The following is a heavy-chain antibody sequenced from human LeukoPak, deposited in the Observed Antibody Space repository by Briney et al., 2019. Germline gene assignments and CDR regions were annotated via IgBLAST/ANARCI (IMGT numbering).Heavy chain of an antibody. D-gene: IGHD6-13*01. V-gene: IGHV3-9*03. CDR1: GFTFDDYA. J-gene: IGHJ4*02. Sequence: GGSLRLSCAASGFTFDDYAMHWVRRAPGKGLEWVSGFSWKSGSIDYADSVKGRFTISRDNAKNSLYLQMNSLRAEDMALYYCAKSYSSSWRSPLDYWGQGTLVTVSS. CDR2: FSWKSGSI. CDR3: AKSYSSSWRSPLDY.